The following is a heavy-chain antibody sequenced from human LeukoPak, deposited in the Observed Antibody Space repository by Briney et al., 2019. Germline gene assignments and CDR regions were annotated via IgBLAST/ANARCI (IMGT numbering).Heavy chain of an antibody. J-gene: IGHJ4*02. V-gene: IGHV3-11*01. D-gene: IGHD3-10*01. CDR2: ISSSGSTI. CDR1: GFTFSDYY. Sequence: RGSLRLSCAASGFTFSDYYMSWIRQAPGEGLEWVSYISSSGSTIYYADSVKGRFTISRDNAKNSLYLQMNSLRAEDTAVYYCARVIVWFGELSRGDYWGQGTLVTVSS. CDR3: ARVIVWFGELSRGDY.